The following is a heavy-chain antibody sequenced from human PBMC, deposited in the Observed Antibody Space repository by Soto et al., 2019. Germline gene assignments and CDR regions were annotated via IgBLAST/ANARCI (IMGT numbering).Heavy chain of an antibody. CDR3: ARLYDILTGYYTHNWFDP. CDR2: IYPGDSDT. V-gene: IGHV5-51*01. CDR1: GYSFTSYW. J-gene: IGHJ5*02. Sequence: LGVLLKISCNGFGYSFTSYWIVWVRQIPGKGLEWMGIIYPGDSDTRYSPSFQGQVTISADKSISTAYLQWSSLKASDTAMYYCARLYDILTGYYTHNWFDPWGQGTLVTVSS. D-gene: IGHD3-9*01.